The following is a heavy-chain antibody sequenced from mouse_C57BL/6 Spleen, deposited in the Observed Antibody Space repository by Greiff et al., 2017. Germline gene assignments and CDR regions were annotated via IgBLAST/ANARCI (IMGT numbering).Heavy chain of an antibody. J-gene: IGHJ4*01. V-gene: IGHV1-54*01. Sequence: VQRVESGAELVRPGTSVKVSCKASGYAFTNYLIEWVKQRPGQGLEWIGVINPGSGGTNYNEKFKGKATLTADKSSSTAYMQLSSLTSEDSAVYFCARDELLLDYWGQGTSVTVSS. CDR2: INPGSGGT. CDR3: ARDELLLDY. D-gene: IGHD1-1*01. CDR1: GYAFTNYL.